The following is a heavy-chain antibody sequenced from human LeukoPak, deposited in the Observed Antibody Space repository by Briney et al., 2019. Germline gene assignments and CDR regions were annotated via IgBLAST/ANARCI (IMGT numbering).Heavy chain of an antibody. V-gene: IGHV4-59*01. CDR2: IYYSGST. CDR1: GGSISSYF. D-gene: IGHD3-10*01. CDR3: ARGRSEVMIRGVAPFDY. J-gene: IGHJ4*02. Sequence: SETLSLTCTVSGGSISSYFWSWIRQPPGKGLEWIGYIYYSGSTNYNPSLKSRVTISLDTSKNQFSLRLSSVTAADTAVYYCARGRSEVMIRGVAPFDYWGQGILVTISS.